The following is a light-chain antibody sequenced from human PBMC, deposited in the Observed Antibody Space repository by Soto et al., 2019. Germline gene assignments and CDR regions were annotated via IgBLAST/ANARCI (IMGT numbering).Light chain of an antibody. CDR2: SNN. CDR1: SSNIGSNA. J-gene: IGLJ3*02. CDR3: AAWDDSLNGQGV. Sequence: QSVLTQPPSASGTPRQWVTISCSGASSNIGSNAVSWYQQLPGTAPKLLIYSNNQRPSGVPDRFSGSKSGTSASLAISGLQSEDEADYYCAAWDDSLNGQGVFGGGTKLTVL. V-gene: IGLV1-44*01.